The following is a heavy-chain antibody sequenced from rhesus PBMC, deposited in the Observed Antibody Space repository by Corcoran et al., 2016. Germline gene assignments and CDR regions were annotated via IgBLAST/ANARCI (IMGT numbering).Heavy chain of an antibody. CDR1: GYTFTDYY. CDR3: ATDARGGSYSVDY. CDR2: VDPEDGEA. Sequence: EVQLVQSGAEVKKPGASVKISCKASGYTFTDYYLHWVRQAPGTGLEWMGRVDPEDGEAIHAPKFQDRVTITADTSTDTAYMELSSLRSEDTAVYYCATDARGGSYSVDYWGQGVLVTVSS. V-gene: IGHV1-111*02. D-gene: IGHD1-44*02. J-gene: IGHJ4*01.